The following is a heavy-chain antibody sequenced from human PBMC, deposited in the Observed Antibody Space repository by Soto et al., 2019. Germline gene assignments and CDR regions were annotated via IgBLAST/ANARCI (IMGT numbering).Heavy chain of an antibody. D-gene: IGHD2-2*01. V-gene: IGHV4-61*01. J-gene: IGHJ4*02. CDR3: ARGGGYCSSTSCYTYFFDY. CDR1: GDSVNSGSYY. CDR2: IHHSGST. Sequence: SATLSRTCTVSGDSVNSGSYYWSWIRQPPGKGLEWIGYIHHSGSTNYNPSLKSRVTISVDTSKNQFSLKLSSVTAADTAMFYCARGGGYCSSTSCYTYFFDYWGQGALVTVSS.